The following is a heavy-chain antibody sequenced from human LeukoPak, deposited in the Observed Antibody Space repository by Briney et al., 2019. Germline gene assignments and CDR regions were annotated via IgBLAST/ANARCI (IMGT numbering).Heavy chain of an antibody. CDR1: GFTFSSYS. CDR3: AKIGGYSNNFDS. D-gene: IGHD4-11*01. Sequence: GGSLRLSCAASGFTFSSYSMNWVRQAPGKGLEWVATISDSGGSTFYADSVKGRFTISRDNSKNTLFLQVNSLRAEDTAVYHCAKIGGYSNNFDSWGQGTLVTVSS. CDR2: ISDSGGST. J-gene: IGHJ4*02. V-gene: IGHV3-23*01.